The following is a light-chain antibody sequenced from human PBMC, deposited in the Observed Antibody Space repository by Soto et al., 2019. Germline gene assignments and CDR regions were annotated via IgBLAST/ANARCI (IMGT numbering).Light chain of an antibody. CDR1: QSVSSSY. V-gene: IGKV3D-20*02. J-gene: IGKJ4*01. CDR2: GAS. CDR3: QQRSNWRVT. Sequence: EIVLTQSPGTLSLSPGERATLSCRASQSVSSSYLAWYQQKPGQAPRLLIYGASSRATGIPDRFSGSGSGTDFTLTISRLEPEDFAVYYCQQRSNWRVTFGGGTKVEIK.